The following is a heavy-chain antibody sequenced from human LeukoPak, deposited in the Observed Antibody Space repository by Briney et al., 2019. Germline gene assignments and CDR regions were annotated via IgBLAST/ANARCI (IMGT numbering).Heavy chain of an antibody. D-gene: IGHD3-22*01. Sequence: GGSLRLSCAASGFTFSNYVMSWVRQAPGKGLEWVSAISGSGGSTYYADSVKGRFTMSRDNSKNTLYLQMNSLRAEDTAVYYCAKGDDSSGYYPGGADYWGQGTLVTVSS. CDR2: ISGSGGST. J-gene: IGHJ4*02. V-gene: IGHV3-23*01. CDR3: AKGDDSSGYYPGGADY. CDR1: GFTFSNYV.